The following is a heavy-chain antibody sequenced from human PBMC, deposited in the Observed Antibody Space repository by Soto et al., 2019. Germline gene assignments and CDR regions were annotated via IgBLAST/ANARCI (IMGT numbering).Heavy chain of an antibody. CDR3: ARHPGIAAAGFRP. Sequence: PSETLSLTCTVSGGSISSSSYYWGWIRQPPGKGLEWIGSIYYSGSTYYNPSLKSRVTISVDTSKNQISPKLTSVTAADTALYYCARHPGIAAAGFRPWGQGTLVTVSS. J-gene: IGHJ5*02. CDR1: GGSISSSSYY. D-gene: IGHD6-13*01. CDR2: IYYSGST. V-gene: IGHV4-39*01.